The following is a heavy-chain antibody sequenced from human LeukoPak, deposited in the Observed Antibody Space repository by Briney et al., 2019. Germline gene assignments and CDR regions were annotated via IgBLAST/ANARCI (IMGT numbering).Heavy chain of an antibody. CDR2: IRSKTDGGTT. V-gene: IGHV3-15*01. D-gene: IGHD3-16*02. Sequence: PGGSLRLSCAASGFIFSSYGMHWVRQAPGKGLEWVGRIRSKTDGGTTDYAAPVKGRFTISRDDSKNTLYLQMNSLKTEDTAVYYCTTTVWGSYRRWGQGTLVTVSS. CDR1: GFIFSSYG. CDR3: TTTVWGSYRR. J-gene: IGHJ4*02.